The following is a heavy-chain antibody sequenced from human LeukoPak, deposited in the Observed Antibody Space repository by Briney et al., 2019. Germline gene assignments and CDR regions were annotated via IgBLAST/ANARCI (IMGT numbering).Heavy chain of an antibody. D-gene: IGHD6-19*01. CDR1: GFIFDNYA. CDR3: ARESETSGWYDY. V-gene: IGHV3-43*02. Sequence: GGSLRLSCAAPGFIFDNYAIHWVRQAPGKGLEWVSLISGDGGSTFYADFVRGRFTISRDNTRKTLSLQMSSLRSEDTALYYCARESETSGWYDYWGQGTLVTVSS. J-gene: IGHJ4*02. CDR2: ISGDGGST.